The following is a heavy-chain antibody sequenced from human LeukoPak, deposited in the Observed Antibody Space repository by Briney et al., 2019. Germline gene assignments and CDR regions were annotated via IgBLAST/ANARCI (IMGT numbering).Heavy chain of an antibody. CDR1: GFTFSTYW. CDR3: VREGGYNRYDY. D-gene: IGHD5-24*01. CDR2: MNQDGSEK. J-gene: IGHJ4*02. Sequence: GGSLRLSCAASGFTFSTYWMAWVRQAPGKGLEWVANMNQDGSEKNYVDSVKGRFTISRDNAKNTLYLQMNSLRTEDTAVYYCVREGGYNRYDYWGQGTLVTVSS. V-gene: IGHV3-7*01.